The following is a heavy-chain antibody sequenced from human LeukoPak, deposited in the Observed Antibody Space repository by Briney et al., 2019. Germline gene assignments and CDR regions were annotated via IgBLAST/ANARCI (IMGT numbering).Heavy chain of an antibody. J-gene: IGHJ4*02. V-gene: IGHV1-46*01. D-gene: IGHD5-12*01. Sequence: ASVKVSCKASGYTFTSHYMHWVRQAPGQGLEWMGIINPSGGSTSYAQKFQGRVTMTRDTSTSTVYMELSSLRSEDTAVYYCARVSSGYDFDYWGQGTLVTVSS. CDR2: INPSGGST. CDR3: ARVSSGYDFDY. CDR1: GYTFTSHY.